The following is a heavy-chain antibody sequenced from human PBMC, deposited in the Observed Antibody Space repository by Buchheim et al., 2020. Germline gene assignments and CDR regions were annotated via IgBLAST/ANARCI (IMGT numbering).Heavy chain of an antibody. V-gene: IGHV4-59*08. D-gene: IGHD2-15*01. CDR1: GGSSSSYY. CDR2: IYYSGST. J-gene: IGHJ4*02. Sequence: QVQLQESGPGLVKPSETLSLTCTVSGGSSSSYYWSWIRQPPGKGLEWIGYIYYSGSTNYNPSLKSRVTISVDTSKNQFSLKLSSVTAADTAVYYCARSWGSATPFDYWGQGTL. CDR3: ARSWGSATPFDY.